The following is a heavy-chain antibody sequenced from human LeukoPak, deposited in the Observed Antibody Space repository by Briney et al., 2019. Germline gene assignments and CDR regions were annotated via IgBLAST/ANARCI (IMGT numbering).Heavy chain of an antibody. CDR3: ARQSWDSSENWFDP. V-gene: IGHV4-39*01. CDR2: VYYSGST. Sequence: SETLSLTCTVSGGSISSSSFYWGWIRQPPGKDLEWIGSVYYSGSTYYNPSLKSRVTISVDTSKNQFSLNLSSVTAADTAVYYCARQSWDSSENWFDPWGQGTLVTVSS. CDR1: GGSISSSSFY. D-gene: IGHD6-25*01. J-gene: IGHJ5*02.